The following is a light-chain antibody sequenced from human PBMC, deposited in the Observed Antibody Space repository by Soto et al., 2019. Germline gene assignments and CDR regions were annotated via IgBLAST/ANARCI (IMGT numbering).Light chain of an antibody. J-gene: IGKJ1*01. Sequence: DIVVTQTPLSSPVALGQAASIACRSSQSLVHKDGNTYLSWFHQRPGQPPRLLIYKVSVRFSGVPDRFSGSGAGTDFTPTISRVETEDVGVYYFMQATPSHLSFGHGSKVDI. CDR3: MQATPSHLS. CDR1: QSLVHKDGNTY. V-gene: IGKV2-24*01. CDR2: KVS.